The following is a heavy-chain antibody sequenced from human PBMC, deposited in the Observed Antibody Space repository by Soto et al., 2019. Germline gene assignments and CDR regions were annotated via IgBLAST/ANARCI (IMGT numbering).Heavy chain of an antibody. V-gene: IGHV1-46*01. CDR3: TREVYCSSTSCYSFPHNWFDP. D-gene: IGHD2-2*01. Sequence: ASVKVSCKASGYTFTSYYMHWVRQAPGQGLEWMGIINPSGGSTSYAQKFQGRFTISRDDSKSIAYLQMNSLKTEDTAVYYCTREVYCSSTSCYSFPHNWFDPWGQGTLVTVSS. CDR2: INPSGGST. CDR1: GYTFTSYY. J-gene: IGHJ5*02.